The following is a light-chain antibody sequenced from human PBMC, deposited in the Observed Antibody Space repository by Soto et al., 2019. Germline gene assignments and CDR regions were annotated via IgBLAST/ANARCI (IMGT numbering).Light chain of an antibody. CDR1: SGSVSTSYY. V-gene: IGLV8-61*01. CDR3: VLYRGSGMV. J-gene: IGLJ2*01. CDR2: STN. Sequence: QTVVTQEPSFSVSPGRTVTLTCGLSSGSVSTSYYPSWYQQTPGQAPRTLIYSTNTRSSGVPDRFSGSILGNKAALTITGAQADDESHYYCVLYRGSGMVFGGGTKLTVL.